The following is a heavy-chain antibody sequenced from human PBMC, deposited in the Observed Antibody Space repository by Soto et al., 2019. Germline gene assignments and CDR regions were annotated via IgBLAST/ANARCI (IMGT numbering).Heavy chain of an antibody. J-gene: IGHJ6*02. Sequence: GASVKVSCKVSGYTLTELSMHWVRQAPGKGLEWMGGFDPEDGETIYAQKFQGRVTMTEDTSTDTAYMELSSLRSEDTAVYYCATGRVGATYYHYGMDVWGQGTTVTVSS. CDR2: FDPEDGET. CDR1: GYTLTELS. V-gene: IGHV1-24*01. CDR3: ATGRVGATYYHYGMDV. D-gene: IGHD1-26*01.